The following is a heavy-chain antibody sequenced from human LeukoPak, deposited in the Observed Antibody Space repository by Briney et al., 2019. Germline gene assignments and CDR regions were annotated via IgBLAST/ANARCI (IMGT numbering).Heavy chain of an antibody. J-gene: IGHJ3*02. CDR3: AGADRGDVFDI. D-gene: IGHD2-15*01. V-gene: IGHV3-74*01. Sequence: GGSLRLSCAASGFTFSRYWMHWVRQAPGKGRVWVSRINSDGSRTSYAGSVQGRFTTSRDNAKNTLYLQMNSLRAEDTAVYYCAGADRGDVFDIWGLGTMVTVSS. CDR1: GFTFSRYW. CDR2: INSDGSRT.